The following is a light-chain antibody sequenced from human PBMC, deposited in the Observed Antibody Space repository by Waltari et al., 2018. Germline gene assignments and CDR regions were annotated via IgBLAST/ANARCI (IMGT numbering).Light chain of an antibody. J-gene: IGLJ2*01. CDR2: CNS. CDR1: SSNIGAGYD. V-gene: IGLV1-40*01. CDR3: QSYDSSLSGSNVV. Sequence: QSVLTQPPSVSGAPGHRVTISCTGSSSNIGAGYDVHWYQQLPGTAPKLLILCNSQRPLGFPDLCSGSKSGTSASLAITGPQVEDEAAYYCQSYDSSLSGSNVVFGGGTKLTVL.